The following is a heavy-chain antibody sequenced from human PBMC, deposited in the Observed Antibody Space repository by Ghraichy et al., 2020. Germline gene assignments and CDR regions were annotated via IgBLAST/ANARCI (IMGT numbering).Heavy chain of an antibody. Sequence: SETLSLTYTVSGGSISSYYWSWIRQPPGKGLEWIGYIYYSGSTNYNPSLKSRVTISVDTSKNQFSLKLSSVTAADTAVYYCARGHMGYAYYYYMDVWGKGTTVTVSS. CDR1: GGSISSYY. J-gene: IGHJ6*03. V-gene: IGHV4-59*01. CDR2: IYYSGST. D-gene: IGHD5-12*01. CDR3: ARGHMGYAYYYYMDV.